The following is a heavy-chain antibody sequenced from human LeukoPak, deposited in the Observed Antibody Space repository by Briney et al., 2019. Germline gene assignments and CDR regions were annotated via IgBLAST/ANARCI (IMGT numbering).Heavy chain of an antibody. CDR2: IYTSGST. V-gene: IGHV4-61*02. D-gene: IGHD1-7*01. Sequence: SETLSLTCTVSGGSISSGSYYWSWIRQPAGKGLEWIGRIYTSGSTNYNPSLKSRVTISVDTSKNQFSLKLSSVTAADTAVYYCARMGTKSASVDFWGQGILATVSS. J-gene: IGHJ4*02. CDR3: ARMGTKSASVDF. CDR1: GGSISSGSYY.